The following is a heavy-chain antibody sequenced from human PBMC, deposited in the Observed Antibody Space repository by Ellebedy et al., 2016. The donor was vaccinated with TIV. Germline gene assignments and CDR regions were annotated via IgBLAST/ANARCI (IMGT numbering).Heavy chain of an antibody. CDR1: GGTFSSYA. V-gene: IGHV1-69*13. CDR3: AIGVTMMNNWFDP. CDR2: IIPIFGTA. Sequence: AASVKVSCKASGGTFSSYAISWVQQAPGPGLEWMGGIIPIFGTAKYAQQFQGRVTITDDASTRISYMELTSLNSEDTAVYYCAIGVTMMNNWFDPWGQGTLVTVSS. D-gene: IGHD3-22*01. J-gene: IGHJ5*02.